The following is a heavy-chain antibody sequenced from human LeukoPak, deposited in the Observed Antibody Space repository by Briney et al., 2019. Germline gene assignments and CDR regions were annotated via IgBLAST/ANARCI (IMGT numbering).Heavy chain of an antibody. CDR3: ARIAAAGTPYYFDY. CDR1: GGSISSGGYS. J-gene: IGHJ4*02. CDR2: IYHSGST. Sequence: SETLSLTCAVSGGSISSGGYSWSWIRQPPGKGLEWIGYIYHSGSTYYNPSLKSRVTISVDRSKNQFSLKLSSVTAADTAVYYCARIAAAGTPYYFDYWGQGTLVTVSS. D-gene: IGHD6-13*01. V-gene: IGHV4-30-2*02.